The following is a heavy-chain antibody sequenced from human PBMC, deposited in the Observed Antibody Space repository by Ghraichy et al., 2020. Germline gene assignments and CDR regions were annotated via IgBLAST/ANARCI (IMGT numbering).Heavy chain of an antibody. J-gene: IGHJ6*02. Sequence: GGSLRLSCAASGFAFSTYCMHWVRQAPGKGLEWVAVIWYDGNKKYYAESVKGRFTISRDNFKNTLYLQMNSLRAEDPAVYYCASITIFGVVPTSNGMDAWGQGTTVTVSS. CDR2: IWYDGNKK. V-gene: IGHV3-33*03. CDR3: ASITIFGVVPTSNGMDA. CDR1: GFAFSTYC. D-gene: IGHD3-3*01.